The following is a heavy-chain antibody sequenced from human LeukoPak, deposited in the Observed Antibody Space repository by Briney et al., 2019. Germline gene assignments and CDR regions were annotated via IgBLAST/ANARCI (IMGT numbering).Heavy chain of an antibody. J-gene: IGHJ6*03. CDR3: ARDRVGSNHYYYYYMDV. Sequence: GGSLRLSCAASGFTFSSYGMHWVRQAPGKGLEWVAFIRYDGSNKYYADSVKGRFTISRDNSKNTLYLQMKSLRTEDTAVYYCARDRVGSNHYYYYYMDVWGKGTTVTISS. CDR1: GFTFSSYG. D-gene: IGHD1-26*01. CDR2: IRYDGSNK. V-gene: IGHV3-30*02.